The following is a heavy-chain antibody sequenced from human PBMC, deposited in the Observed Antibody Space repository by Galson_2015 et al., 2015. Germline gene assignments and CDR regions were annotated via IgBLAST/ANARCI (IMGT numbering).Heavy chain of an antibody. CDR2: ISGVGSNI. CDR3: AKDLTRYCSGGSCDNFDY. V-gene: IGHV3-74*01. CDR1: GFTFSSYW. D-gene: IGHD2-15*01. J-gene: IGHJ4*02. Sequence: SLRLSCAASGFTFSSYWMHWARQAPGKGLVWVSRISGVGSNIADADSVRGRFTISRDNSKNTLYLQMNSLRPEDTAVYYCAKDLTRYCSGGSCDNFDYWGQGTLVTVSS.